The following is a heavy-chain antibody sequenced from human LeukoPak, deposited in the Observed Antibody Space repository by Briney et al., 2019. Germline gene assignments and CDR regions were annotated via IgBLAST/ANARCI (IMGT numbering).Heavy chain of an antibody. CDR2: ISSTSSYI. J-gene: IGHJ5*02. CDR1: GFTFSDYS. D-gene: IGHD5-18*01. CDR3: ARGQLWQTGWFDP. V-gene: IGHV3-21*01. Sequence: GGSLRLSCAASGFTFSDYSMHWVRPAPGEGLEWVSTISSTSSYIYSADSLKGRSPISRDNAKNSLYLQMSTLRAEDTAVYYCARGQLWQTGWFDPWGQGTLVTVSS.